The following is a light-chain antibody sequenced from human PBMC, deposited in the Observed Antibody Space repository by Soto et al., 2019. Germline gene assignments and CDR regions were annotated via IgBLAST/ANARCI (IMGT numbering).Light chain of an antibody. CDR2: EVS. V-gene: IGLV2-14*01. CDR3: GSYRTNSTWV. CDR1: SSDVGGYNY. Sequence: QSALTQPASVSGSPGQSITISCTGTSSDVGGYNYVSWYQHLPVKAPKLVIYEVSNRPSGISNRFSGSKSDNTASLTISGLQAEDEADYYCGSYRTNSTWVFGGGTKLTVL. J-gene: IGLJ3*02.